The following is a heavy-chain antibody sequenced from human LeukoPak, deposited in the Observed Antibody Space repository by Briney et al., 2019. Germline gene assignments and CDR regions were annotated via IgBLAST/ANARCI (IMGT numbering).Heavy chain of an antibody. J-gene: IGHJ4*02. CDR1: GFNFSDYY. CDR3: ARSANTAAGTPTLAIDY. Sequence: PGGSLRLSCVASGFNFSDYYMSWIRQAPGKGLEWVSYIPSTSSYTSYADSVKGRFTIPRDNAKNSLYLQVNSLRAEDTAVYYCARSANTAAGTPTLAIDYWGQGTLVTVSS. V-gene: IGHV3-11*03. CDR2: IPSTSSYT. D-gene: IGHD6-13*01.